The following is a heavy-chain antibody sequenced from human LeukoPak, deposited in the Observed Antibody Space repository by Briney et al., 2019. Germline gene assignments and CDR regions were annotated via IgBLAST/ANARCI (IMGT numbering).Heavy chain of an antibody. CDR3: ARDGSVTTNWFDP. J-gene: IGHJ5*02. D-gene: IGHD4-17*01. Sequence: SSQTLSLTCTVSGGSIRSGDYYWGWMRQPPGKGLEWIVYIYYSGSTYYNPSRKSRVTISVDTSKNQFSLKLTSVTATDTAVYYSARDGSVTTNWFDPWGQGTLVTVSS. V-gene: IGHV4-30-4*08. CDR2: IYYSGST. CDR1: GGSIRSGDYY.